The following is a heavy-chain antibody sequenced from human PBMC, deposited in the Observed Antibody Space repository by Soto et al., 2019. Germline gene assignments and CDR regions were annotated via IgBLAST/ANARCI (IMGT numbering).Heavy chain of an antibody. D-gene: IGHD3-9*01. J-gene: IGHJ4*02. CDR3: AKGTIRYDILTGYYP. Sequence: QVQLVESGGGVVQPGRSLRLSCAASGFTFSSYGMHWVRQAPGKGLEWVAVISYDGSNKYYADSVKGRFTISRDNSKNTLYLQMNSLRAEDTAVYYCAKGTIRYDILTGYYPWGQGTLVTVSS. CDR1: GFTFSSYG. CDR2: ISYDGSNK. V-gene: IGHV3-30*18.